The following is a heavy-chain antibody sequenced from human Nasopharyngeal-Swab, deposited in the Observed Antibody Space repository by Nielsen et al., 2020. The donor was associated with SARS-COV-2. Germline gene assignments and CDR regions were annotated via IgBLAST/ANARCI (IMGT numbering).Heavy chain of an antibody. V-gene: IGHV3-21*01. Sequence: GESLKISCAASGFTFSSYSMNWARQAPGKGLEWVSSISSSSSYIYYADSVKGRFTISRDNAKNSLYLQMNSLRAEDTAVYYCARDVGLGSFDYWGQGTLVTVSS. J-gene: IGHJ4*02. D-gene: IGHD2-15*01. CDR3: ARDVGLGSFDY. CDR2: ISSSSSYI. CDR1: GFTFSSYS.